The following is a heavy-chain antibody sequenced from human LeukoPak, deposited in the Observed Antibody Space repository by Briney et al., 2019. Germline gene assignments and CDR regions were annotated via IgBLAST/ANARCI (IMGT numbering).Heavy chain of an antibody. Sequence: PGGSLRLSCAASGFTFSSYWMNWVRQAPGKGLVWVSRIASDGSSTTYADSVKGRFSTSRDNSKNTLYLQMNSLRAEDTAVYYCAKDFGIVGATGAFDIWGQGTMVTVSS. CDR2: IASDGSST. CDR1: GFTFSSYW. D-gene: IGHD1-26*01. CDR3: AKDFGIVGATGAFDI. J-gene: IGHJ3*02. V-gene: IGHV3-74*01.